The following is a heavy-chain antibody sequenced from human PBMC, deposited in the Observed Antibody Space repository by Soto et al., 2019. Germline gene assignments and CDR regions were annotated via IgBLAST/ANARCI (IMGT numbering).Heavy chain of an antibody. D-gene: IGHD1-7*01. J-gene: IGHJ4*02. CDR3: TRGQGTR. V-gene: IGHV1-8*01. CDR1: VYALTGHD. Sequence: SVKLSWKTSVYALTGHDINWFRQATGQGLEWMGWMNPYSGNAGYAPKFQDRVTMTRNTSINTAYLEVRSLRSEETAVYYCTRGQGTRWGQGSLVTVSS. CDR2: MNPYSGNA.